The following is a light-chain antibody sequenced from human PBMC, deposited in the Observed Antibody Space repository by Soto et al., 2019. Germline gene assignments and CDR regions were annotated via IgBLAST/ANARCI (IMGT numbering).Light chain of an antibody. CDR2: DVS. V-gene: IGLV2-11*01. Sequence: QPVLTQPRSVSRSPGQSVTISCTGTSSDVGGYNYVSWYQQYPGKAPKLLIYDVSKRPSGVPDRFSGSKSGNTASLTISGLQAEDEADYYCCSYAGSFTLVFGGGTKLTVL. J-gene: IGLJ2*01. CDR3: CSYAGSFTLV. CDR1: SSDVGGYNY.